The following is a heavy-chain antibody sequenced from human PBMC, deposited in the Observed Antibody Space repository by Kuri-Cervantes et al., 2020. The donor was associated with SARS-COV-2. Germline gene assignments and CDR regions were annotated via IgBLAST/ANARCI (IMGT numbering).Heavy chain of an antibody. CDR1: GFTFSSYA. Sequence: GGSLRLSCAASGFTFSSYAMHWVSQAQGKGLEWVAVISYDGSNKYYADSVKGRFTISRDNSKNTLYLQMISLRAEDTAVYYCARDRSTHYFDYWGQGTLVTVSS. J-gene: IGHJ4*02. V-gene: IGHV3-30-3*01. CDR3: ARDRSTHYFDY. CDR2: ISYDGSNK.